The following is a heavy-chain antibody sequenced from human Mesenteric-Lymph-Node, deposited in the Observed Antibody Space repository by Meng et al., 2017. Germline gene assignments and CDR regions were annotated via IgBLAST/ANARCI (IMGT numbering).Heavy chain of an antibody. CDR2: IYYSGIT. CDR3: ARFRSGSYSDY. Sequence: SETLSLTCTVSGGSISSYYWNWIRQPPGKGLEWIGYIYYSGITNYNPSLKSRVTISVDTSKNQFSLKLSSVTAADTAVYYRARFRSGSYSDYWGQGTQVTVSS. V-gene: IGHV4-59*01. J-gene: IGHJ4*02. D-gene: IGHD1-26*01. CDR1: GGSISSYY.